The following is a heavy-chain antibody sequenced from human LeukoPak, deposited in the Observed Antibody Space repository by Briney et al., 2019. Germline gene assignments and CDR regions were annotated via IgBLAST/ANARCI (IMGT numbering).Heavy chain of an antibody. CDR2: IGTAGDT. Sequence: GGSLRLSCAASGFTFSSYDMHWVRQATGKGLEWVSAIGTAGDTYYTGSVKGRFTISRENAKNSLYLQMNSLRAGDTAVYYCARVEKQWLVQYAFDIWGQGTVVTVSS. J-gene: IGHJ3*02. CDR3: ARVEKQWLVQYAFDI. CDR1: GFTFSSYD. V-gene: IGHV3-13*01. D-gene: IGHD6-19*01.